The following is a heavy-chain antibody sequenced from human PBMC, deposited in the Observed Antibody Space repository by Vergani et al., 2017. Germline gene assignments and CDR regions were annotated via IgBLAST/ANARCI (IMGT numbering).Heavy chain of an antibody. Sequence: QVQLVQSGAEVKKPGASVKVSCKASGGTFSSYAISWVRQAPGQGLEWMGRIIPILGIANYAQKFQGRVTITADKSTSTAYMELSSLRSEDTAVYYCARGVVVVPAAIRPGYYYYYYMDVWGKGTTVTVSS. CDR2: IIPILGIA. V-gene: IGHV1-69*04. CDR3: ARGVVVVPAAIRPGYYYYYYMDV. CDR1: GGTFSSYA. D-gene: IGHD2-2*02. J-gene: IGHJ6*03.